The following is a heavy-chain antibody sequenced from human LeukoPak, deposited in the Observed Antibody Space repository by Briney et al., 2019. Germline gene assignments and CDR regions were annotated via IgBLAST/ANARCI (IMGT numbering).Heavy chain of an antibody. CDR3: ARVSSSWYQDWYFDL. V-gene: IGHV4-4*07. D-gene: IGHD6-13*01. Sequence: SETLSLTCTVSGGSISSYYWSWIRQPAGKGLEWIGRIDTSGDTNYKPSLKSRVTMSVDTSKNQFSLKLNSVTAADTAVYYCARVSSSWYQDWYFDLWGRGTLVTVSS. CDR1: GGSISSYY. CDR2: IDTSGDT. J-gene: IGHJ2*01.